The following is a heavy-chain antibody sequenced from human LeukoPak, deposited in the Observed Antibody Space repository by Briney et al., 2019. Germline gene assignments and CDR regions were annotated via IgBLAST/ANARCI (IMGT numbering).Heavy chain of an antibody. CDR2: INPNSGGT. J-gene: IGHJ5*02. CDR1: GHTFTGYY. D-gene: IGHD3-22*01. Sequence: ASVKVSCKASGHTFTGYYMHWVRQAPGQGLEWIGWINPNSGGTNYAQKFQGRGTMTRDTSISTAYMELSRLRSDDTAVYYCARGLYYYDSSGYYRSWGRGTLVTVSS. CDR3: ARGLYYYDSSGYYRS. V-gene: IGHV1-2*02.